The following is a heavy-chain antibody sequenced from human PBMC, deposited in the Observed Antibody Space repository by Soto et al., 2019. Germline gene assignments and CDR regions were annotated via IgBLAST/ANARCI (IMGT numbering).Heavy chain of an antibody. J-gene: IGHJ5*02. CDR3: ARGGSSSWYWFDP. D-gene: IGHD6-13*01. CDR1: GGSISSGGYS. CDR2: IYHSGST. Sequence: SETLSLTCAVSGGSISSGGYSWSWIRQPPGKGLEWIGYIYHSGSTYYNPSLKSRVTISVDRSKNQFSLKLSSVTAADTAVYYCARGGSSSWYWFDPWGQGTLVTVSS. V-gene: IGHV4-30-2*01.